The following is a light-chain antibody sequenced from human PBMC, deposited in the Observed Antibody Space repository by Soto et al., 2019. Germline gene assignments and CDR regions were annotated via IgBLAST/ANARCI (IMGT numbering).Light chain of an antibody. Sequence: EIVLTQSPGTLSLYPGERATLSCRASESVSGSDLTWYQQRPGQAPRLLMYGASGRATGIPDRFSASGSGTDFTLTISRLEPEDFAVYYCQQYNNWTRTFGQGSKVDI. J-gene: IGKJ1*01. V-gene: IGKV3-20*01. CDR2: GAS. CDR3: QQYNNWTRT. CDR1: ESVSGSD.